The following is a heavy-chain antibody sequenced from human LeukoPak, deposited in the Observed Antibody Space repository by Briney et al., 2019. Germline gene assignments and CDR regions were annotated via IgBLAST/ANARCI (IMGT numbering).Heavy chain of an antibody. CDR2: ISAYNGNT. J-gene: IGHJ6*03. CDR1: GYTFTSYG. Sequence: ASVKVSCKASGYTFTSYGISWVRQAPGQGLEWMGWISAYNGNTNYAQKLQGRVTMTTDTSTSTAYMELRSLRSDDTAVYYCARDLEIHGVRGVIITTTEYYYMDVWGKGTTVTISS. D-gene: IGHD3-10*01. V-gene: IGHV1-18*01. CDR3: ARDLEIHGVRGVIITTTEYYYMDV.